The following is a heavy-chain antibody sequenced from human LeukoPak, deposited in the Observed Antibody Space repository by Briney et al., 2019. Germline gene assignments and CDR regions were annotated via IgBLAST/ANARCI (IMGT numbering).Heavy chain of an antibody. J-gene: IGHJ3*01. CDR2: VHHGGAS. V-gene: IGHV4-4*02. Sequence: SETLSLTCAVSGDSITSHSWWSWVRQPPGKGLEWIGEVHHGGASNYDPSLESRVTISVDKSKNQFSLKLNSVTAADTAVFYCARQKAVPRSSGAFDVWGQGTMVTVSS. D-gene: IGHD4-17*01. CDR3: ARQKAVPRSSGAFDV. CDR1: GDSITSHSW.